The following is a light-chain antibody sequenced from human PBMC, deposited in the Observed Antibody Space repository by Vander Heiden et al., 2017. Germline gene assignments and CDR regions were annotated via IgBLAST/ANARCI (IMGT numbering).Light chain of an antibody. CDR3: LLYYGGAQPYWV. Sequence: QTVVTQAPSLTVSPGRTVSSTRPSSTGAVPSGYYPNWFQQKPGQAPRALIYSTSNKHSWTPARYSGSLLGGKAALTLSGVQPEDEAEYYCLLYYGGAQPYWVFGGGTKLTVL. CDR2: STS. CDR1: TGAVPSGYY. J-gene: IGLJ3*02. V-gene: IGLV7-43*01.